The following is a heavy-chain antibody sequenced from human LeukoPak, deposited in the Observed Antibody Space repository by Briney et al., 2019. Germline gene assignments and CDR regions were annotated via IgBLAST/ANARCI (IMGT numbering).Heavy chain of an antibody. V-gene: IGHV3-15*01. CDR2: IKSKTDGWTT. CDR1: GFTFSNAW. CDR3: TTDRAPTYYYYGSGSYGDY. Sequence: GGSLRLSCAASGFTFSNAWMSWVRQAPGKGLEWVGRIKSKTDGWTTDYAAPVKGRFTISRDDSKNTLYLQMNSLKTEDTAVYYCTTDRAPTYYYYGSGSYGDYWGQGTLVTVSS. J-gene: IGHJ4*02. D-gene: IGHD3-10*01.